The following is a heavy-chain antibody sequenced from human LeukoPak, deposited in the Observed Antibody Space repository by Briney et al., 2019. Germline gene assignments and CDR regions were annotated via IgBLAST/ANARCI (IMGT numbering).Heavy chain of an antibody. CDR3: ARGAPDY. V-gene: IGHV4-34*01. CDR2: INHSGST. J-gene: IGHJ4*02. CDR1: SGSFSGYY. Sequence: SETLSLTCAVSSGSFSGYYWSWIRQPPGKGLEWIGEINHSGSTNYNPSLKSRVTISVDTSKNQFSLKLSSVTAADTAVYYCARGAPDYWGQGTLVTVSS.